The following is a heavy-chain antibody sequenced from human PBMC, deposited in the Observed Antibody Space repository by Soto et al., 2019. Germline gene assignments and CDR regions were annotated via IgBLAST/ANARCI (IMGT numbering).Heavy chain of an antibody. CDR1: GFTFSSYG. J-gene: IGHJ4*02. D-gene: IGHD2-2*01. CDR3: ATAVAAVYYFGY. CDR2: IWYDGSNK. Sequence: PGGSLRLSCAASGFTFSSYGMHWVRQAPGKGLEWVAVIWYDGSNKYYADSVKGRFTISRDNSKNTLYLQMNSLRAEDTAVYYCATAVAAVYYFGYWGQGTLVTVSS. V-gene: IGHV3-33*01.